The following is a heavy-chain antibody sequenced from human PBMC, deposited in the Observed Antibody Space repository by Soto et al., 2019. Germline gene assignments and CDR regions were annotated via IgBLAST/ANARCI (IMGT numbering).Heavy chain of an antibody. J-gene: IGHJ6*03. D-gene: IGHD3-16*01. CDR1: GLSFSNAW. Sequence: GGSLRLSCVASGLSFSNAWMSWVRQAPGKGLEWVGRMKSKTDGGTTDHAAPVKGRFTISRDDSKNTLYLQMNSLKTEDTAVYYCTTVVGVYYNYYMEVWGKGTTVTVSS. V-gene: IGHV3-15*01. CDR3: TTVVGVYYNYYMEV. CDR2: MKSKTDGGTT.